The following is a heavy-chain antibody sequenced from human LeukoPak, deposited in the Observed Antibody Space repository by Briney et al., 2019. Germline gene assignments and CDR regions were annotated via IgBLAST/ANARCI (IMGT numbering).Heavy chain of an antibody. Sequence: ASVKVSCKASGYTFTSYGISWVRQAPGQGLERMGWISAYNGNTNYAQKFQGRVTMTRDTSTSTVYMELSSLRSEDTAVYYCARSIAVAGTVDYWGQGTLVTVSS. CDR3: ARSIAVAGTVDY. D-gene: IGHD6-19*01. CDR1: GYTFTSYG. J-gene: IGHJ4*02. V-gene: IGHV1-18*01. CDR2: ISAYNGNT.